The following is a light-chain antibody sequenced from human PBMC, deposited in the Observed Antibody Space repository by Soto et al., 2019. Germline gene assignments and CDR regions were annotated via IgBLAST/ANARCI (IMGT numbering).Light chain of an antibody. V-gene: IGKV1-27*01. CDR3: QKYNSARFT. Sequence: DIQMTQSPSSLSASVGDRVTITCRAXXGISNYLAWYQQKPGKVPKLLIYAASTLQSGVPSRFSGSGSGTDFTLTISSLQPEDVATYYCQKYNSARFTFGPGTKVDIK. CDR2: AAS. CDR1: XGISNY. J-gene: IGKJ3*01.